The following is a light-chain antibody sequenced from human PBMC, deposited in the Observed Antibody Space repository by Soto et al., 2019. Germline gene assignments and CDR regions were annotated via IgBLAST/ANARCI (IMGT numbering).Light chain of an antibody. V-gene: IGKV3-20*01. CDR1: QSVSSSY. J-gene: IGKJ1*01. Sequence: EIVLTQSPGTLSLSPGERASLSCRASQSVSSSYLAWYQQIPGQAPRLLINDASRRATGVPDRFSGSGSGTDFTLTIGRLEPEDFEVYYCQQYGSSPPTFGQGTKVDIK. CDR3: QQYGSSPPT. CDR2: DAS.